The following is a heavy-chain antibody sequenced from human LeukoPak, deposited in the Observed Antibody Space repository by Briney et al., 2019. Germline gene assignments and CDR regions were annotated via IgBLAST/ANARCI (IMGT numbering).Heavy chain of an antibody. J-gene: IGHJ4*02. Sequence: PGGSLRLSCAASGFTFSSYSMNWVRQAPGKGLEWVSSISSSSSYIHYADSVKGRFTISRDNAKNSLYLQMNSLRAEDTAVYYCAATRYFDWLPDYWGQGTLVTVSS. CDR1: GFTFSSYS. V-gene: IGHV3-21*01. CDR2: ISSSSSYI. D-gene: IGHD3-9*01. CDR3: AATRYFDWLPDY.